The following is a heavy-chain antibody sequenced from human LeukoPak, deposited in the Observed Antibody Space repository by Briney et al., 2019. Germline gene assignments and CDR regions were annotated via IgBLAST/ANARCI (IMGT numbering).Heavy chain of an antibody. Sequence: SETLSLTCAVYGGSFRGYYWSWIRQPPGKGLEWIGYIYYSGSTYYNPSLKSRVTISVDTSKNQFSLKLSSVTAADTAVYYCARVRGAYCSSTSCYISHGFDYWGQGTLVTVSS. J-gene: IGHJ4*02. CDR2: IYYSGST. CDR3: ARVRGAYCSSTSCYISHGFDY. CDR1: GGSFRGYY. D-gene: IGHD2-2*02. V-gene: IGHV4-34*09.